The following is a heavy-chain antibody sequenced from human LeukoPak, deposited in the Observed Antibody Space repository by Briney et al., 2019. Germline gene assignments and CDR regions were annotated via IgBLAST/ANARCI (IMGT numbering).Heavy chain of an antibody. CDR2: ISSSSSYI. J-gene: IGHJ4*02. V-gene: IGHV3-21*01. D-gene: IGHD3-22*01. Sequence: GGSLRLSCAASGFTFSSYSMNWVRQAPGKGLEWVSSISSSSSYIYYADSVKGRFTISRDNAKNSLYLQMNSLRAEDTAVYYCARDRQTYYYDSSGYYPLDYWGQGTLVTVSS. CDR3: ARDRQTYYYDSSGYYPLDY. CDR1: GFTFSSYS.